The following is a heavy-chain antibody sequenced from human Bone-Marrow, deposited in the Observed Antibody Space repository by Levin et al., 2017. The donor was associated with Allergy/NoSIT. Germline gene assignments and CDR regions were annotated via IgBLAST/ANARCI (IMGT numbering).Heavy chain of an antibody. Sequence: GGSLRLSCTASGFTFSLFGMNWVRKAPGKGLEGVSSITSSPSHIYYADSVKGRFTISRDNAKNSLYLQMNSLRVEDTAVYYCARDRIYGILRNYGMDVWGQGTTVTVSS. CDR3: ARDRIYGILRNYGMDV. CDR2: ITSSPSHI. V-gene: IGHV3-21*06. CDR1: GFTFSLFG. J-gene: IGHJ6*02. D-gene: IGHD3-3*02.